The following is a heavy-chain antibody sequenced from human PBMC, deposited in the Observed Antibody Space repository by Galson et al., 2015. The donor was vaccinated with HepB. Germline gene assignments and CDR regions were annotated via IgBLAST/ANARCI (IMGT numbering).Heavy chain of an antibody. CDR2: IRSKTYGGTT. CDR3: SRGRGSGSWDAFNI. V-gene: IGHV3-49*03. D-gene: IGHD3-10*01. CDR1: GFTFGDYA. J-gene: IGHJ3*02. Sequence: SLRLSCAASGFTFGDYAMSWFRQAPGKGLEWVSFIRSKTYGGTTEYAASVKGRFTISRDDSTSIAYLQMNSLKSEDTAVYYCSRGRGSGSWDAFNIWGQGTMVTVSS.